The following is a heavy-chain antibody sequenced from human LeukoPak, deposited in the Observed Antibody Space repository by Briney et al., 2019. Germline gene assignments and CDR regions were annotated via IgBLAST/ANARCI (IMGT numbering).Heavy chain of an antibody. J-gene: IGHJ5*02. D-gene: IGHD6-13*01. CDR2: IYPTYSDA. CDR1: GYTLTNNW. V-gene: IGHV5-51*01. Sequence: GESLKISCKISGYTLTNNWIGWVRQVPGKGLEWIGLIYPTYSDAKYSPSFQGQVTLSVDASISTAYFHLSGLRASDTAIYYCVRFALTSSLDHWGQGTQVTVSS. CDR3: VRFALTSSLDH.